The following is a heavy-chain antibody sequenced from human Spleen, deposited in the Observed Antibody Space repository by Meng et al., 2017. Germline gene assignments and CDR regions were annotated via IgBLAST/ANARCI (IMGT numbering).Heavy chain of an antibody. CDR2: IIHIFGTA. J-gene: IGHJ5*02. CDR1: GGTFSSYA. Sequence: SVKVSCKASGGTFSSYAISWVRQAPGQGLEWMGGIIHIFGTANYAQKFQGRVTITADESTSTAYMELSSLRSEDTAVYYCASDLHSYCSGGSCYPNWFDPWGQGTLVTVSS. CDR3: ASDLHSYCSGGSCYPNWFDP. V-gene: IGHV1-69*13. D-gene: IGHD2-15*01.